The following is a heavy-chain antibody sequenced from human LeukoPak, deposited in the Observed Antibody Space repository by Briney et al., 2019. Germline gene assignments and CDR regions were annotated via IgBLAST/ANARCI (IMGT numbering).Heavy chain of an antibody. CDR2: IYYSGST. CDR1: GGSISSYY. D-gene: IGHD3-22*01. Sequence: SETLSLTCTVSGGSISSYYWIWIRQPPGKGLEWIGYIYYSGSTNYNPSLKSRVTISVDTSKNQFSLKLSSVTAADTAVYYCASLYYYDSSGRSFGDYWGQGTLVTVSS. V-gene: IGHV4-59*12. J-gene: IGHJ4*02. CDR3: ASLYYYDSSGRSFGDY.